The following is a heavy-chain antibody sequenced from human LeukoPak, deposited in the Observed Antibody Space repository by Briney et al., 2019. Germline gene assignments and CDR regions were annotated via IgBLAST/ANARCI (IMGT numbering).Heavy chain of an antibody. CDR3: ARAPGLYCGGDCYSGDY. CDR2: INHSGST. J-gene: IGHJ4*02. Sequence: ETLSLTCAVYGGSFSGYYWSWICQPPGKGLEWIGEINHSGSTNYNPSLKSRVTISVDTSKNQFSLKLSSVTAADTAVYYCARAPGLYCGGDCYSGDYWGQGTLVTVSS. V-gene: IGHV4-34*01. CDR1: GGSFSGYY. D-gene: IGHD2-21*02.